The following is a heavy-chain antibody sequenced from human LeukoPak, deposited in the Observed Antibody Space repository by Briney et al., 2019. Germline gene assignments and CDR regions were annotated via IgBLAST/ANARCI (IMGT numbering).Heavy chain of an antibody. V-gene: IGHV3-74*01. CDR2: IYVDGRTT. Sequence: GGSLRLSCVASGFTFSNYWMHWVRQPPGKGLVWVSRIYVDGRTTNYADSVKSRFTISRDNAKNTVYLEMNSLSVEDTATYYCIRDFRSADLWGQGTMVTVTS. CDR3: IRDFRSADL. CDR1: GFTFSNYW. J-gene: IGHJ5*02.